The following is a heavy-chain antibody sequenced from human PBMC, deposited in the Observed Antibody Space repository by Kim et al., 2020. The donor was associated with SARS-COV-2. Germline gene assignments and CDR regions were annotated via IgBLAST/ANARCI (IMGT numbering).Heavy chain of an antibody. Sequence: ASVKVSCKASGYTFTGHYMHWVRQAPGQGLEWVGWVNANSGGTHYAQKFQGRVTMTRDTSINTVYMELVRLRSDDTALYYCARSPQTWAYWYFDLWGRGTLVTVSS. V-gene: IGHV1-2*02. CDR2: VNANSGGT. J-gene: IGHJ2*01. CDR1: GYTFTGHY. D-gene: IGHD7-27*01. CDR3: ARSPQTWAYWYFDL.